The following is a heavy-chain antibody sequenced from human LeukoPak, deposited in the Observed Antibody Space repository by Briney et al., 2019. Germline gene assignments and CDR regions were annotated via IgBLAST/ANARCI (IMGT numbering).Heavy chain of an antibody. CDR3: ARDLRVRGVIISYFDY. Sequence: GGSLRLSCAASGFTFSSYSMNWVRQAPGKGLEWVSSISSSSSYIYYADSVKGRFTISRDNAKSSLYLQMNSLRAEDTAVYYCARDLRVRGVIISYFDYWGQGTLVTVSS. CDR2: ISSSSSYI. V-gene: IGHV3-21*01. D-gene: IGHD3-10*01. CDR1: GFTFSSYS. J-gene: IGHJ4*02.